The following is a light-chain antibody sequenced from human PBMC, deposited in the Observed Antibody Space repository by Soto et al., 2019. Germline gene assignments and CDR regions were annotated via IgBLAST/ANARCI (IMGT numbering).Light chain of an antibody. CDR1: QSISTH. CDR3: QSYNTARPT. V-gene: IGKV1-39*01. J-gene: IGKJ5*01. CDR2: AAS. Sequence: DIQMTQSPSSLSASVGDRVTITCRASQSISTHLNWYQQKPGKAPNLLIYAASSLQSGVPSRFSGSGSGTDFTLTISGLQPEDLATYYCQSYNTARPTFGQGTRLEIK.